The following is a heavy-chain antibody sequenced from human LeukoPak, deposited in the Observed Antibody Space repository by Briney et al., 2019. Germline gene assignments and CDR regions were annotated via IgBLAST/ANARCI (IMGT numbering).Heavy chain of an antibody. Sequence: ASVKVSCKASGYTFTSYGISWVRQAPGQGLEWMGWISAYNGNTNYAQKLQGRVTMTTDTSTSTAYMELRSLRSDDTAVYYCARDRQQWLVSGLFDYWGQGTLVTVSS. CDR3: ARDRQQWLVSGLFDY. CDR1: GYTFTSYG. CDR2: ISAYNGNT. V-gene: IGHV1-18*01. D-gene: IGHD6-19*01. J-gene: IGHJ4*02.